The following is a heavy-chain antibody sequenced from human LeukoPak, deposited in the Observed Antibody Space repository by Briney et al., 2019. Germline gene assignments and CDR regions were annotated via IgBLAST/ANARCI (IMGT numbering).Heavy chain of an antibody. V-gene: IGHV3-23*01. CDR1: GFTFSSYS. J-gene: IGHJ5*01. CDR3: AKDLHDYGNYVGWFDS. Sequence: GGSLRLSCAASGFTFSSYSMNWVRQAPGKGLEWVSAISGSGGSTYYADSVKGRFTISRDNSKTTLFLQMNSLRAEDTAVYYCAKDLHDYGNYVGWFDSWGQGTLVTVSS. CDR2: ISGSGGST. D-gene: IGHD4-11*01.